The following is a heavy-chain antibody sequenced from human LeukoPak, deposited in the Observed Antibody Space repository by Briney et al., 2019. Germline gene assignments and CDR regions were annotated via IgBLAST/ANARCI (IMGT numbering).Heavy chain of an antibody. J-gene: IGHJ4*02. CDR1: GFTFSSYS. Sequence: GGSLRLSCAASGFTFSSYSMNWVRQAPGKGLEWVSHITASGTAMFYADSVKGRFTISRDSAKNSLYLQMNSLRDEDTAVYYCASSGSYRFDYWGQGTLVTVSS. CDR3: ASSGSYRFDY. CDR2: ITASGTAM. V-gene: IGHV3-48*02. D-gene: IGHD1-26*01.